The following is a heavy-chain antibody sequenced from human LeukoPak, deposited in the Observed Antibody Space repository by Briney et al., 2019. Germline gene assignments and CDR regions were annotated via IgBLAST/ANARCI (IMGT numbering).Heavy chain of an antibody. Sequence: GGSLRLSCAASGFTFSSYAMHWVRQAPGKGLEWVAVISYDGSNKYYADSVKGRFTIPRDNSKNTLYLQMNSLRAEDTAVYYCASTGSDYWGQGTLVTVSS. CDR3: ASTGSDY. D-gene: IGHD3-10*01. CDR1: GFTFSSYA. CDR2: ISYDGSNK. J-gene: IGHJ4*02. V-gene: IGHV3-30*04.